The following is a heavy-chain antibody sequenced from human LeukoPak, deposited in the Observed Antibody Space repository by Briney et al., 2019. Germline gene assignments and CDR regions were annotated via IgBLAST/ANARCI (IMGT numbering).Heavy chain of an antibody. CDR2: ISAYNGNT. V-gene: IGHV1-18*01. CDR1: GYTLTSYG. Sequence: GASVKVSCKASGYTLTSYGISWVRQAPGQGLEWMGWISAYNGNTNYAQKLQGRVTMTTDTSTSTAYMELRSLRSDDTAVYYCARDSLTYYYGSGSRADAFDIWGQGTLVTVSS. J-gene: IGHJ3*02. D-gene: IGHD3-10*01. CDR3: ARDSLTYYYGSGSRADAFDI.